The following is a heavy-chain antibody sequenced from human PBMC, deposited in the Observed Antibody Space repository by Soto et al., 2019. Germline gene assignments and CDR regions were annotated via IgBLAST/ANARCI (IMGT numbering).Heavy chain of an antibody. CDR2: ISGSGGST. D-gene: IGHD4-17*01. V-gene: IGHV3-23*01. Sequence: EVQLLESGGGLVQPGGSLRLSCAASGFTFSSYAMSWVRQAPGKGLEWVSAISGSGGSTYYADSVKGRFTISRDNSKNTLYLQMNSLRAEDTAVYYCAKGWTTVTTYYYSYYMDVWGKGTTVTVSS. CDR1: GFTFSSYA. J-gene: IGHJ6*03. CDR3: AKGWTTVTTYYYSYYMDV.